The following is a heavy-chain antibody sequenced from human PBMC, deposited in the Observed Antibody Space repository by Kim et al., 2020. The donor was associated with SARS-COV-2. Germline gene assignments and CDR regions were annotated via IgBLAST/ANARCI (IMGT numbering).Heavy chain of an antibody. V-gene: IGHV3-49*04. CDR1: GFTFGVYA. J-gene: IGHJ4*02. CDR2: IRSRPYGGTT. D-gene: IGHD1-7*01. CDR3: TRGGTGTLTFDY. Sequence: GGSLRLSCTASGFTFGVYAMSWVRQAPGKGLEWVGFIRSRPYGGTTEYAASVEGRFTISRDDSKSIAYLQMNSLKTEDTAVYYCTRGGTGTLTFDYWGQGTLVTVSS.